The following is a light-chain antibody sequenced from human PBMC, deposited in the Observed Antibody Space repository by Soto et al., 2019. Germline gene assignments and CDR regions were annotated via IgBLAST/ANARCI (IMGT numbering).Light chain of an antibody. CDR1: RSVSSN. J-gene: IGKJ1*01. CDR2: GAS. V-gene: IGKV3-15*01. Sequence: EIVMTQSPATLSVSPGERATPSCRASRSVSSNLAWYQKKPGQAPRLIIYGASTRATGIPARFIGSGSGTEFTLTISSLQSEDFAVYYCQQYNNWPFPSWTFGQGTKVEIK. CDR3: QQYNNWPFPSWT.